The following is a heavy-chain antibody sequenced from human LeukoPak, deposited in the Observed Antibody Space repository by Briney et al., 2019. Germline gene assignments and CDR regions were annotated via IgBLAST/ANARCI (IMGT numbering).Heavy chain of an antibody. CDR1: GFTFSSYG. CDR3: ARGHYYDSSGYDAFDI. CDR2: IWYDGSNK. J-gene: IGHJ3*02. D-gene: IGHD3-22*01. Sequence: PGGSLRLSCAASGFTFSSYGMHWVRQAPGKGLEWVAVIWYDGSNKYYADSVKGRFTIYRDNSKNTLYLQMNSLRAEDTAVYYCARGHYYDSSGYDAFDIWGQGTMVTVSS. V-gene: IGHV3-33*01.